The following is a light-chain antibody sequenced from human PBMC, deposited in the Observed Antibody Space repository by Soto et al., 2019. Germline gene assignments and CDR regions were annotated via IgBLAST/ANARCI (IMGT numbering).Light chain of an antibody. J-gene: IGLJ2*01. CDR1: SSDVGGYNY. CDR3: SSYTSSSTVV. Sequence: QSALTQPASVSGSPGQSITISCTGTSSDVGGYNYVSWYQQHPGKAPKLMIYDVSNRTSGVSNRFSGSKSGNTASLTISGLQAEDEADYYCSSYTSSSTVVFGGGTTLTVL. CDR2: DVS. V-gene: IGLV2-14*01.